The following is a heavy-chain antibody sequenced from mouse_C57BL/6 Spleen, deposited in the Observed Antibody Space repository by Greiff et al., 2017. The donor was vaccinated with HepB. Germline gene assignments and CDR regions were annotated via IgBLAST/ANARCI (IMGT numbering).Heavy chain of an antibody. J-gene: IGHJ3*01. D-gene: IGHD3-2*02. CDR3: ARRGTAQPFAY. V-gene: IGHV1-50*01. CDR1: GYTFTSYW. CDR2: IDPSDSYT. Sequence: QVQLQQPGAELVKPGASVKLSCKASGYTFTSYWMQWVKQRPGQGLEWIGEIDPSDSYTNYNQKFKGKATLTVDTSSSTAYMQLSSLTSEDSAVYYCARRGTAQPFAYWGQGTLVIVSA.